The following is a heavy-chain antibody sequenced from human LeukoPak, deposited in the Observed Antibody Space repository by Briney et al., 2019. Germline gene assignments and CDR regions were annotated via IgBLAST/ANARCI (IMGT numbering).Heavy chain of an antibody. D-gene: IGHD4-17*01. CDR3: AKYADSLFSDY. V-gene: IGHV3-11*01. Sequence: KSGGSLRLSCAASGFTFSDYYMSWIRQAPGKGLEWVSYISSSGSTIYYADSVKGRFTISRDNAKNSLYLQMNSLRAEDTAVYYCAKYADSLFSDYWGQGTLVTVSS. J-gene: IGHJ4*02. CDR2: ISSSGSTI. CDR1: GFTFSDYY.